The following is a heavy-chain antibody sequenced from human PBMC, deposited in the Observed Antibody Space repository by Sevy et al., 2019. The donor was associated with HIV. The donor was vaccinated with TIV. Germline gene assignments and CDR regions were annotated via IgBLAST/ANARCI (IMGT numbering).Heavy chain of an antibody. J-gene: IGHJ4*02. CDR3: ATTKDYYDSSGCPFDY. V-gene: IGHV1-24*01. Sequence: ASVKVSCKVSGYTLTQLSMHWVRQAPGKGLEWMGSFDPEDGETIYAQKLQGRVTMTEDTSADTAYMELNRQRNEDTAVYYCATTKDYYDSSGCPFDYWGQGTPVTVSS. D-gene: IGHD3-22*01. CDR2: FDPEDGET. CDR1: GYTLTQLS.